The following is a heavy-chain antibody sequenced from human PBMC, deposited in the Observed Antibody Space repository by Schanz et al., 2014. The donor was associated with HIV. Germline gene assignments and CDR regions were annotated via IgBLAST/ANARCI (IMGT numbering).Heavy chain of an antibody. D-gene: IGHD3-3*02. J-gene: IGHJ6*02. CDR3: ARAAFSSEYYYGMDV. Sequence: QVQLVQSGAEVKKPGASVKVSCKASGYTFTGYYIHWVRQAPGQGLEWMGWIIPIFGTANYAQKFRDRVTIIADESTSTAYMELSSLRSADTAVYFCARAAFSSEYYYGMDVWGQGTTVTVSS. CDR1: GYTFTGYY. V-gene: IGHV1-69*01. CDR2: IIPIFGTA.